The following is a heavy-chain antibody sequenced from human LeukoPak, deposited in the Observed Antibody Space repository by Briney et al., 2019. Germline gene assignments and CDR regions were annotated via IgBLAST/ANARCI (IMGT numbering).Heavy chain of an antibody. V-gene: IGHV1-69*13. Sequence: ASVKVSCKASGGTFSSYAISWVRQAPGQGLEWMGGIIPIFGTANYAQKFQGRATITADESTSTAYMELSSLRSEDTAVYYCARGVAGDAFDIWGQGTMVTVSS. D-gene: IGHD6-19*01. CDR2: IIPIFGTA. J-gene: IGHJ3*02. CDR1: GGTFSSYA. CDR3: ARGVAGDAFDI.